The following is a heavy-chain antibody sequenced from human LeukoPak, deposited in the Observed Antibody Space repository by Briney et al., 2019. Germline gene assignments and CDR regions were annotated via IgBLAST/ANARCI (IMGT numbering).Heavy chain of an antibody. CDR1: GFTFSSYS. V-gene: IGHV3-48*01. D-gene: IGHD3-3*01. CDR2: ISSSSSTI. J-gene: IGHJ4*02. CDR3: ARDLSYYVFWSGYSFDY. Sequence: GGSLRLSCAASGFTFSSYSMNWVRQAPGRGLEWVSYISSSSSTIYYADSVKGRFTISRDNAKNSLYLQMNSLRAEDTAVYYCARDLSYYVFWSGYSFDYWGQGTLVTVSS.